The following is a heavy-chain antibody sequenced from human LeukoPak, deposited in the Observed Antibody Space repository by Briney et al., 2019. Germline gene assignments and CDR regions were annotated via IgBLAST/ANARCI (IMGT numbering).Heavy chain of an antibody. CDR2: INHSGST. J-gene: IGHJ5*02. CDR3: ARDLGKSKNWFDP. V-gene: IGHV4-34*01. D-gene: IGHD1-14*01. CDR1: GGSFSGYY. Sequence: SETLSLTCAVYGGSFSGYYWSWIRQPPGKGLEWIGEINHSGSTNYNPSLKSRVTISVDTSKNQFSLKLSSVTAADTAVYYCARDLGKSKNWFDPWGQGTLVTVSS.